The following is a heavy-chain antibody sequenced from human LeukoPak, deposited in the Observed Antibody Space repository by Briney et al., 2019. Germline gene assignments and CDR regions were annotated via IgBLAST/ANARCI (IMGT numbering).Heavy chain of an antibody. Sequence: SETLSLTCTVSGGSISSYYWSWIRQPPGKGLEWIAYISDIGGINYNPSLKSRVTISLDTSKNQFSLKLSSVTAADTAVYYCAGHHPRNTVDFWGQGTLVTVSS. CDR3: AGHHPRNTVDF. CDR2: ISDIGGI. V-gene: IGHV4-59*08. CDR1: GGSISSYY. J-gene: IGHJ4*02. D-gene: IGHD2/OR15-2a*01.